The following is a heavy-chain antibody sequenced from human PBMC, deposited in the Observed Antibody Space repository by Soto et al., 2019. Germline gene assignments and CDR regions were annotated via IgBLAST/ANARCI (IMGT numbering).Heavy chain of an antibody. CDR1: GCIFSIFE. J-gene: IGHJ4*02. CDR2: ISTTGNII. Sequence: PGGSLRLSCEGSGCIFSIFEMNWVRQAPGKGLEWISYISTTGNIIEYADSVKGRFTISRDNAKNSVYLEMKSLRVDDTAVYYCARESPTLTVAESYWGRGSLVNDSS. CDR3: ARESPTLTVAESY. D-gene: IGHD6-19*01. V-gene: IGHV3-48*03.